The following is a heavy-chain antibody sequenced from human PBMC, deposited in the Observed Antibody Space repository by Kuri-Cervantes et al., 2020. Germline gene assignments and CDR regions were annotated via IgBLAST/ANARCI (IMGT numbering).Heavy chain of an antibody. V-gene: IGHV3-11*04. CDR2: ISSGGGTV. Sequence: GESLKISCAASGFTFSDYIMTWLRQAPGKGLEWVSYISSGGGTVYYADSVKGRITISRDNAKNSVYLQMNRLRAEETAVYYCAAYYVVVYWGQGTLVTVSS. J-gene: IGHJ4*02. D-gene: IGHD2/OR15-2a*01. CDR3: AAYYVVVY. CDR1: GFTFSDYI.